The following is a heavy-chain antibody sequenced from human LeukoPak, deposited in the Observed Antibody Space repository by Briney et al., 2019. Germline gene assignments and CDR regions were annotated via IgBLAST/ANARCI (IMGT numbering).Heavy chain of an antibody. V-gene: IGHV1-18*01. CDR2: ISAYNGNT. Sequence: ASVKVSCKASGYTFTSYGISWVRQAPGQGLEWMGWISAYNGNTNYAQKLQGRVTITADESTSTAYMELSSLRSEDTAVYYCARPAKGATTTAGYFDYWGQGTLVTVSS. D-gene: IGHD5-12*01. CDR3: ARPAKGATTTAGYFDY. J-gene: IGHJ4*02. CDR1: GYTFTSYG.